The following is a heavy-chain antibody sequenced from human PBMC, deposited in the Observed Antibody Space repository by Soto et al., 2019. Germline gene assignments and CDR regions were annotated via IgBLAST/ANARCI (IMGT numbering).Heavy chain of an antibody. J-gene: IGHJ4*02. D-gene: IGHD3-22*01. CDR2: ISYDGSNM. V-gene: IGHV3-30*18. Sequence: QVQLVESGGGVVQPGRSLRLSCAASGFTFSSYDMHWVRQAPGKGLEWVAVISYDGSNMYYADSVKGRFTISRDNSRNTLYLQMNSLRPEDTAVYYCAKRDSGSSGFGIDYLGQGTLVTVSS. CDR1: GFTFSSYD. CDR3: AKRDSGSSGFGIDY.